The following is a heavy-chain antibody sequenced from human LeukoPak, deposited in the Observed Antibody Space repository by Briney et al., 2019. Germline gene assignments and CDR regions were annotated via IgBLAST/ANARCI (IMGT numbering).Heavy chain of an antibody. J-gene: IGHJ4*02. CDR3: TTGGTVTFDY. V-gene: IGHV3-15*01. CDR1: GFTVSSKY. CDR2: IKSKTDGGTT. D-gene: IGHD4-17*01. Sequence: GGSLRLSCAAAGFTVSSKYMSWVRQAPGKGLEWVGRIKSKTDGGTTDYAAPVKDRFTISRDDSKNTLYLQMNSLKTEDTAVYYCTTGGTVTFDYWGQGTLVTVSS.